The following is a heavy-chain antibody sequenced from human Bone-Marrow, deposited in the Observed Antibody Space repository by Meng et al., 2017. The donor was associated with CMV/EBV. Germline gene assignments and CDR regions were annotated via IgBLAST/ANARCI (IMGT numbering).Heavy chain of an antibody. CDR3: ARGGSIAAAGYYFDY. Sequence: SETLSLTCTVSGYSISSGYYWGWIRQPPGKGLEWIGSIYHSGSTYYNPSLKSRVTISVDTSKNQFSLKLTSVTAADAAVYYCARGGSIAAAGYYFDYWGQGTLVTVSS. V-gene: IGHV4-38-2*02. CDR2: IYHSGST. CDR1: GYSISSGYY. J-gene: IGHJ4*02. D-gene: IGHD6-13*01.